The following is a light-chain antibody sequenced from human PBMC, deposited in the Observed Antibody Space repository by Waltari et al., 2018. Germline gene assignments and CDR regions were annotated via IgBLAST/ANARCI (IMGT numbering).Light chain of an antibody. CDR1: QGICSS. Sequence: CRASQGICSSLHWYQQKPDQSPKLLIKYAAQSSSGVPSRFSGSGSGTDFTLTINSLEAEDAATYFCHQTSSLPITFGQGTRLEI. CDR3: HQTSSLPIT. V-gene: IGKV6-21*02. J-gene: IGKJ5*01. CDR2: YAA.